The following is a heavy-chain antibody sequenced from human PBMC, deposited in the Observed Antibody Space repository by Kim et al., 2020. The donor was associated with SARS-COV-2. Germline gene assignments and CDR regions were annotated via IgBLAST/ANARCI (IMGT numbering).Heavy chain of an antibody. Sequence: SYNPSLKSRLTISDDTSKNQFSLNLSSVTAADTAVYFCAKSDSSGYYYDYWGQGTLVTVSS. CDR3: AKSDSSGYYYDY. V-gene: IGHV4-31*02. D-gene: IGHD3-22*01. J-gene: IGHJ4*02.